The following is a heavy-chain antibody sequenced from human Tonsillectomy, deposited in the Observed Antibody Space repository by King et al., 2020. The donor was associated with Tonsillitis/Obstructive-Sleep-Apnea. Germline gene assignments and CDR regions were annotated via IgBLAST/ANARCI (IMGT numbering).Heavy chain of an antibody. CDR1: GFTFDDYA. V-gene: IGHV3-9*01. D-gene: IGHD2-2*01. CDR2: ISWNSGSI. CDR3: AKAHRSSTSSSFDY. J-gene: IGHJ4*02. Sequence: VQLVESGGGVVQPGRSLRLSCAASGFTFDDYAMHWVRQAPGKGLEWVSGISWNSGSIGYADSVKGRFTISRDNAKNSLYLQMNSLRAEDTALYYCAKAHRSSTSSSFDYWGQGTLVTVSS.